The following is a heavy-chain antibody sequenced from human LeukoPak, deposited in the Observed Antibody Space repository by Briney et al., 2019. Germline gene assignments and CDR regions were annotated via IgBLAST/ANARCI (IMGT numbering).Heavy chain of an antibody. D-gene: IGHD2-8*01. CDR3: ARDNGHKGVDY. Sequence: ASVRVSCKASGYTFTSYGFSWLRLVPGQGLEWLGWISVYNTNPNYARKFRDRVTMTTDISARTVYMELRSLRSDDTAVYYCARDNGHKGVDYWGQGTLITVSS. V-gene: IGHV1-18*01. J-gene: IGHJ4*02. CDR1: GYTFTSYG. CDR2: ISVYNTNP.